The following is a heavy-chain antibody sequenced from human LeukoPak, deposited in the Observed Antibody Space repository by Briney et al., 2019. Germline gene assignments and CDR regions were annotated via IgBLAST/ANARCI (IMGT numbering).Heavy chain of an antibody. D-gene: IGHD5-18*01. J-gene: IGHJ3*02. Sequence: ASVKVSCKASGYTFTSYYMHWVRQAPGQGLEWMGLINPTGGSTGYAQKFQGRVTMTRDMSTSTDYMELSSLRSDDTAVYYCSSIPGGYTYGDDAFDIWGQGTMVTVSS. CDR2: INPTGGST. V-gene: IGHV1-46*01. CDR3: SSIPGGYTYGDDAFDI. CDR1: GYTFTSYY.